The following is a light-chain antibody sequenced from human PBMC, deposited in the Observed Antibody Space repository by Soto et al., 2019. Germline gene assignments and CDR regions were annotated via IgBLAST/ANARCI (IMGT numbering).Light chain of an antibody. CDR3: MQARKPPPWT. V-gene: IGKV2-28*01. J-gene: IGKJ1*01. CDR2: SGS. CDR1: QSLLHSNGYNY. Sequence: DIVLTQSPLSLPVTPGEPASISCRSSQSLLHSNGYNYLDWYLQRPGQSPQLLIYSGSHRASGVPDRFSGSGSGTDFTLKISRVEAEDVGVYYCMQARKPPPWTFGQGTKLNIK.